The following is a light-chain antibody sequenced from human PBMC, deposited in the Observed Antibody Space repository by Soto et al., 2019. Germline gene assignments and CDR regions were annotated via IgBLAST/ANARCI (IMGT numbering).Light chain of an antibody. CDR1: QSISSY. V-gene: IGKV1-39*01. J-gene: IGKJ4*01. Sequence: DIQMTQSPSSLSASVGDRVTITCRASQSISSYLNWYQQKPGKAPKLLIYAASSLQSGVPSRFSGSGSGTEFTLTISSLQPDDFATYYCQQYSSYSVTFGGGTKVDIK. CDR3: QQYSSYSVT. CDR2: AAS.